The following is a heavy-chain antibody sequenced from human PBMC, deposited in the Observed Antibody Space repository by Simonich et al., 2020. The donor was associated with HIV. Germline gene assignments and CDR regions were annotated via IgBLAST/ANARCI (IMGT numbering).Heavy chain of an antibody. CDR1: GFTFDDYA. D-gene: IGHD6-6*01. J-gene: IGHJ4*02. V-gene: IGHV3-9*03. Sequence: EVQLVESGGGLVQPGRSLRLSCAASGFTFDDYAMHWVRQAPVKGLEWVSVIIWNSGSIGYADSVKGRFTISRDNAKNSLYLQMNSLRAEDMALYYCAKDRYSSSSGSFDYWGQGTLVTVSS. CDR3: AKDRYSSSSGSFDY. CDR2: IIWNSGSI.